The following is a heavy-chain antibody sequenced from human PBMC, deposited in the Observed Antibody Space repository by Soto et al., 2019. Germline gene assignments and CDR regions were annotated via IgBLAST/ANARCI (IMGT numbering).Heavy chain of an antibody. CDR2: ISYDGSKK. J-gene: IGHJ4*02. CDR1: GFSFSNNG. V-gene: IGHV3-30*18. D-gene: IGHD3-16*01. CDR3: AKDRVESGLGEIDY. Sequence: GGSLRLSCAASGFSFSNNGMHWVRQAPGKGLEWAAIISYDGSKKYYADSVKGRFTISRDNSKNTLFLQMNSLRVEDTAVFYCAKDRVESGLGEIDYWGQGTLVTVSS.